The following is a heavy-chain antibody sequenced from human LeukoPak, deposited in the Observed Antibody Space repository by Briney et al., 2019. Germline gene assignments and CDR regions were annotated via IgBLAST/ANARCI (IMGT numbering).Heavy chain of an antibody. Sequence: SETLSLTCTVSGGSISSYYWSWIRQPPGKGLEWIGYIYYSGSTNYNPSLKSRVTISVDTSKNQFSLKLSSVTAADTAVYYCARRGYYDSSGYRHFDPWGQGTLVTVSS. CDR2: IYYSGST. J-gene: IGHJ5*02. V-gene: IGHV4-59*08. CDR1: GGSISSYY. CDR3: ARRGYYDSSGYRHFDP. D-gene: IGHD3-22*01.